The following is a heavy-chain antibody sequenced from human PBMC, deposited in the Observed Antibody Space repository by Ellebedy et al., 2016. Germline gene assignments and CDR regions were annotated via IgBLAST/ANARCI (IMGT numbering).Heavy chain of an antibody. Sequence: SETLSLTXAVSGGSISSSNWWSWVRQPPGKGLEWIGEIYHSGSTNYNPSLKSRVTISVDKSKNQFSLKLSSVTAADTAVYYCARERSFEKKGTYSSSSFYYYYMDVWGKGTTVTVSS. D-gene: IGHD6-6*01. CDR1: GGSISSSNW. CDR3: ARERSFEKKGTYSSSSFYYYYMDV. J-gene: IGHJ6*03. CDR2: IYHSGST. V-gene: IGHV4-4*02.